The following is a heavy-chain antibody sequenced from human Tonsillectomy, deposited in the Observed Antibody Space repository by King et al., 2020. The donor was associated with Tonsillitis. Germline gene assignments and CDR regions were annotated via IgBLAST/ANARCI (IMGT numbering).Heavy chain of an antibody. Sequence: VQLVESGGGLVQPGGSLRLSCAASGFTFSSYWMHWVRQAPGQGLVWVSRVNTDGRSTTYADSVRGRFTISRDNAKNTLYLQMNTLRAEDTAVYYCASDKTEMTTATTFHYYYMDVWGKGTTVTVSS. CDR1: GFTFSSYW. J-gene: IGHJ6*03. CDR2: VNTDGRST. D-gene: IGHD4-11*01. V-gene: IGHV3-74*01. CDR3: ASDKTEMTTATTFHYYYMDV.